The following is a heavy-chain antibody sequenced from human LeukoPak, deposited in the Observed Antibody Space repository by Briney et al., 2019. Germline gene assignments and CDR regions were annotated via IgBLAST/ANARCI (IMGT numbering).Heavy chain of an antibody. V-gene: IGHV3-30*18. CDR1: GFTFSSYD. CDR2: ISYDGSNK. Sequence: HPGGSLRLSCAASGFTFSSYDMHWVRQAPGKGLEWVAVISYDGSNKYYADSVKGRFTISRDNSKNTLYLQMNSLRAEDTAVYYCAKDYYDSSGLKLRGAFDIWGQGTMVTVSS. D-gene: IGHD3-22*01. J-gene: IGHJ3*02. CDR3: AKDYYDSSGLKLRGAFDI.